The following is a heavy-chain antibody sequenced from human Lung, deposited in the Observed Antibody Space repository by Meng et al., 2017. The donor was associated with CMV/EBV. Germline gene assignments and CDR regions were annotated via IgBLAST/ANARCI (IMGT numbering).Heavy chain of an antibody. V-gene: IGHV3-30*02. Sequence: GESLKISCAASGFIFSSYGMHWVRQAPGKGLEWVAFIRYDGSNKYYADSVKDRFTISRDNSKNTLYLQMNSLRAEDTAVYYCAKDGWGKATSRIDYWGQGTLVTVSS. J-gene: IGHJ4*02. D-gene: IGHD6-19*01. CDR3: AKDGWGKATSRIDY. CDR1: GFIFSSYG. CDR2: IRYDGSNK.